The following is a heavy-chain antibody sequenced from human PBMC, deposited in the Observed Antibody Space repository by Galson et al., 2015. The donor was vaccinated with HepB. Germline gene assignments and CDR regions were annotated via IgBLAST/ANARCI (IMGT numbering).Heavy chain of an antibody. Sequence: LRLSCAASGFTFRSYGMHWVRQAPGKGLEWVAVIWYDGSNKYYADSVKGRFTISRDNPKNTLYLQMNSLRAEDTAVYYCARGKVRGYYFDYWGQGTLVTVSS. CDR1: GFTFRSYG. J-gene: IGHJ4*02. CDR3: ARGKVRGYYFDY. V-gene: IGHV3-33*08. D-gene: IGHD3-10*01. CDR2: IWYDGSNK.